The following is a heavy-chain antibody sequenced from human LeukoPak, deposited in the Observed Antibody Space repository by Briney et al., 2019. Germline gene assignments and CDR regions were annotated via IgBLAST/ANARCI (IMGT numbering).Heavy chain of an antibody. Sequence: GGSLRLSCAASGFTVSSNYMSWVRQAPGKGLEWVSVIYSGGSTYYADSAKGRFTISRDNSKNTLYLQMNSLRAEDTAVYYCARDRLYGSGSDHYHYYYGMDVWGQGTTVTVSS. CDR2: IYSGGST. D-gene: IGHD3-10*01. CDR1: GFTVSSNY. V-gene: IGHV3-53*01. CDR3: ARDRLYGSGSDHYHYYYGMDV. J-gene: IGHJ6*02.